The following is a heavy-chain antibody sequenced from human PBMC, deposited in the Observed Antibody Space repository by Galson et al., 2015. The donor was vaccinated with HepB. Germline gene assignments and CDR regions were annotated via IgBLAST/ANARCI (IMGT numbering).Heavy chain of an antibody. J-gene: IGHJ4*02. Sequence: SVKVSCKASGGTFSSYAISWVRQAPGQGLEWMGGIIPIFGTANYAQKFQGRVTITADESTSTAYMELSSLRSEDTAVYYCARVLGMTTVTSLGYFDYWGQGTLVTVSS. CDR2: IIPIFGTA. CDR3: ARVLGMTTVTSLGYFDY. V-gene: IGHV1-69*13. D-gene: IGHD4-17*01. CDR1: GGTFSSYA.